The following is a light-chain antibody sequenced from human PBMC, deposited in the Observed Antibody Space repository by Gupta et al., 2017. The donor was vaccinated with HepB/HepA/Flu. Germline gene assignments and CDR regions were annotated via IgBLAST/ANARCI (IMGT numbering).Light chain of an antibody. J-gene: IGKJ3*01. CDR1: QNIGYY. CDR3: QQRSNWPPT. CDR2: DAS. V-gene: IGKV3-11*01. Sequence: EVVLAQPPATLSLSPGERATLSCRASQNIGYYLAWYQQKPGQAIRLLIYDASNRATGIPARFSGSGSGTDFTLTISSLEPEDFAVYYCQQRSNWPPTFGPGTKVDIK.